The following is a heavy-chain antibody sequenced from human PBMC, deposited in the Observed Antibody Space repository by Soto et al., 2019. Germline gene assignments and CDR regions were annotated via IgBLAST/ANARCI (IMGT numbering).Heavy chain of an antibody. V-gene: IGHV3-33*01. CDR2: IWYDGSNK. CDR3: ARARRRPDINWFDP. J-gene: IGHJ5*02. CDR1: GFTFSSYG. Sequence: QVQLVESGGGVVQPGRSLRLSCAASGFTFSSYGMHWVRQAPGKGLEWVAVIWYDGSNKYYADSVKGRFTISRDNSKNTLYLQMNSLRAEDTAVYYCARARRRPDINWFDPWGQGTLVTVSS.